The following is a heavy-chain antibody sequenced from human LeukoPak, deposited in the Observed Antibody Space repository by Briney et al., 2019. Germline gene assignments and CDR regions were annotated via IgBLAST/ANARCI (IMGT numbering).Heavy chain of an antibody. CDR1: GFTFSSFS. CDR3: ARVPSDIVVVEPATPDF. J-gene: IGHJ4*02. D-gene: IGHD2-15*01. Sequence: GGSLRLSCAASGFTFSSFSMNWVRQAPGKGLEWVSSISSRSTYIYYADSVKGRFTISRDNAKNSLYLQMNSLRAEDTAVYYCARVPSDIVVVEPATPDFWGQGTLVTVSS. V-gene: IGHV3-21*01. CDR2: ISSRSTYI.